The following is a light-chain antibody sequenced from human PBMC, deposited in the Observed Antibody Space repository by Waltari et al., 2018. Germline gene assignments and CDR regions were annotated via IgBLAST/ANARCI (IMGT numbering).Light chain of an antibody. Sequence: QAVVTHGPSLTVYPGVPVLPTCASSPVPVTRVHYPPWFQQKPGQAPRTLIYATSNKHSWTPVRFSGSLLGGKAALTLSGAQPEDEADYYCLISFGGAEEIFGGGTKLTVL. CDR2: ATS. CDR3: LISFGGAEEI. J-gene: IGLJ2*01. V-gene: IGLV7-46*01. CDR1: PVPVTRVHY.